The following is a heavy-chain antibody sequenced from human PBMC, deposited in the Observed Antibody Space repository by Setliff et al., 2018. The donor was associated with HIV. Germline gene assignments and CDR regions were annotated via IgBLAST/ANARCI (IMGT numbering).Heavy chain of an antibody. V-gene: IGHV4-38-2*01. CDR1: GYSISSGYY. Sequence: SSETLSLTCAVSGYSISSGYYWGWIRQPPGKGLEWVGSIYHSGTTYYNPSLKSRVTISVDTSKNQVSLKLSSVTASDTAVYYCARARYIVIRGDAGMDVWGPGTTVTVSS. CDR3: ARARYIVIRGDAGMDV. D-gene: IGHD3-10*01. J-gene: IGHJ6*02. CDR2: IYHSGTT.